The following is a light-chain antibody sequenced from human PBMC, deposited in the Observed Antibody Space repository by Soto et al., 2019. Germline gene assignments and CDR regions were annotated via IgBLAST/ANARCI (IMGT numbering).Light chain of an antibody. CDR2: GAS. CDR1: QSVSNN. Sequence: EILMTQSPATLSVSPGDRATLSCRASQSVSNNLAWYQQRPGQAPRLLIYGASTRATGIPARFSGSGSGTEFTLTISSLQSEDFAVYHCQQYNDWPPWTFGQGTKVEIK. CDR3: QQYNDWPPWT. J-gene: IGKJ1*01. V-gene: IGKV3-15*01.